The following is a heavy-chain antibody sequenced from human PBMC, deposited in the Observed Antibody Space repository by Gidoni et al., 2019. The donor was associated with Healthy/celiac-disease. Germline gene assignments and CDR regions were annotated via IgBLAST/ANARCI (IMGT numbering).Heavy chain of an antibody. CDR3: HSVVAAYDAFDI. CDR1: SSYG. V-gene: IGHV3-30*03. J-gene: IGHJ3*02. D-gene: IGHD2-15*01. CDR2: ISYDGSNK. Sequence: SSYGMHWVRQAPGKGLEWVAVISYDGSNKYYADSVKGRFTISRDNSKNTLYLQMNSLRAEDTAVYYCHSVVAAYDAFDIWGQGTMVTVSS.